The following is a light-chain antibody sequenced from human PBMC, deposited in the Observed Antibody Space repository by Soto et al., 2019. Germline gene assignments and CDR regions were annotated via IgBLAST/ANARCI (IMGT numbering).Light chain of an antibody. CDR3: CSYGGSYTWV. J-gene: IGLJ3*02. V-gene: IGLV1-40*01. CDR2: GNN. CDR1: SANIGAAYN. Sequence: QSVLTQPPSVSGAPGQRVTISCTGSSANIGAAYNVDWYQQLPGTAPKLLIYGNNNRPSGVPARFSGSKSGTSASLAIAGLQAEDEGDYYCCSYGGSYTWVFGGGTKVTVL.